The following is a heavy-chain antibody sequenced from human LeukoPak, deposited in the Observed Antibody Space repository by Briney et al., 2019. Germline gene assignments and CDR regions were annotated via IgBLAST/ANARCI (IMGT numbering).Heavy chain of an antibody. Sequence: GGSLRLSCAASGFTFSLYAMSWGRQAAGKGLEWVSVIYSGGSTYYADSVKGRFTISRDNSKNTLYLQMNSLRAEDTAVYYCARTRGYYYYMDVWGKGTTVTISS. CDR1: GFTFSLYA. D-gene: IGHD3-10*01. CDR2: IYSGGST. V-gene: IGHV3-53*01. CDR3: ARTRGYYYYMDV. J-gene: IGHJ6*03.